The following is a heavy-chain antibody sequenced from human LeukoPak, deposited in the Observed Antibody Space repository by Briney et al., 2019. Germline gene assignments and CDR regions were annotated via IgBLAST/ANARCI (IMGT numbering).Heavy chain of an antibody. CDR2: INPNSGGT. Sequence: ASVKVCCKASGYIFTAYLMNWVRPAPGQGLEWMGWINPNSGGTNYAQKFQGRVTMTRDTSIITAYMELSRLRSDGTAVYYCARGSYSSRLYKFVSWGQGTLVTVSS. CDR1: GYIFTAYL. J-gene: IGHJ5*01. CDR3: ARGSYSSRLYKFVS. D-gene: IGHD6-13*01. V-gene: IGHV1-2*02.